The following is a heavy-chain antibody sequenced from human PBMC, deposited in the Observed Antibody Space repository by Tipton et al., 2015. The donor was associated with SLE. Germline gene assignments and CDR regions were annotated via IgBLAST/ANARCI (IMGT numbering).Heavy chain of an antibody. Sequence: LRLSCTVSGGSISSHYWSWIRQPPGKGLEWIGYIYYSGSTNYNPSLKSRVTISVDTSKNQFSLKLSSVTAADTAVYYCARGGATDAFDIWGQGTMVTVSS. D-gene: IGHD1-26*01. CDR1: GGSISSHY. CDR3: ARGGATDAFDI. J-gene: IGHJ3*02. CDR2: IYYSGST. V-gene: IGHV4-59*11.